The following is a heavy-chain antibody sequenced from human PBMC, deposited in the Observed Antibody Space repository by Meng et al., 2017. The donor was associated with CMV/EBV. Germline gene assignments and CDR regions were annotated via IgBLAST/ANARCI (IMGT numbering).Heavy chain of an antibody. V-gene: IGHV4-39*01. D-gene: IGHD3-3*01. CDR2: VNDSGRT. CDR3: ARSYESWSGYYFDY. J-gene: IGHJ4*02. CDR1: GGSISSISYY. Sequence: AEPLSLTCTVPGGSISSISYYWGWIRQPPRRGLEWIGSVNDSGRTYHNPSLTSRVTTYVDTSKNQISLKLSSETAADTAVYYCARSYESWSGYYFDYWGQGTLVTVSS.